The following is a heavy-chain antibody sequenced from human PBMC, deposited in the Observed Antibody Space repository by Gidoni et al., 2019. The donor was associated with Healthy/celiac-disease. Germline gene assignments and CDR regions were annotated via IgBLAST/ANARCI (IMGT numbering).Heavy chain of an antibody. Sequence: QVQLVESGGGVVKPGRSLRLSCAASGFTFSRYALHWVRQAPGKGLEWVAVISYDGSNKYYADSVKGRFTISRDNSKKTLYLQMNSLRAEDTAVYYCARDQIWFGERRQDWYFDLWGRGTLVTVSS. CDR1: GFTFSRYA. D-gene: IGHD3-10*01. CDR2: ISYDGSNK. CDR3: ARDQIWFGERRQDWYFDL. J-gene: IGHJ2*01. V-gene: IGHV3-30*04.